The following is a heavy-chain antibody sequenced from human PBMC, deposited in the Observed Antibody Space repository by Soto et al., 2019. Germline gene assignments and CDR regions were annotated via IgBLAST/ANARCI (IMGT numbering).Heavy chain of an antibody. J-gene: IGHJ6*02. V-gene: IGHV1-69*06. CDR2: IIPIVTTP. D-gene: IGHD3-3*01. CDR1: GGTFSSYA. Sequence: QVRLVQSGAEVKKPGSSVKVSCEASGGTFSSYAVTWVRQAPGQGLEWRGGIIPIVTTPNYAQKFQGRLTISADKSTSTSYRELSSLRSEHTYVYVCARVDYTFSSRYHYYGLDVWGQGNTVIVSS. CDR3: ARVDYTFSSRYHYYGLDV.